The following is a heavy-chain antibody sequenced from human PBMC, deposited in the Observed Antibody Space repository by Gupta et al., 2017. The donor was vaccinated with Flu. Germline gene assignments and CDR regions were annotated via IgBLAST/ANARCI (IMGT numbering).Heavy chain of an antibody. CDR2: ISGSGGST. CDR3: AKDSYYYDSSGYYFGY. Sequence: EVQLLESGGGLVQPGGSLRLSCAASGFTFSSYAMSWVRQAPGKGLEWVSAISGSGGSTYYADSVKGRFTISRDNSKNTLYLQMNSLRAEDTAVYYCAKDSYYYDSSGYYFGYWGQGTLVTVSS. CDR1: GFTFSSYA. V-gene: IGHV3-23*01. D-gene: IGHD3-22*01. J-gene: IGHJ4*02.